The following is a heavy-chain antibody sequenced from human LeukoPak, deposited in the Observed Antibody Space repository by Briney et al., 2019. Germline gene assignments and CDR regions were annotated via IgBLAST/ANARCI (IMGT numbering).Heavy chain of an antibody. CDR2: IIPIFGTA. CDR1: GGTFSSYA. J-gene: IGHJ4*02. V-gene: IGHV1-69*13. CDR3: ARDETGTPLNFDY. Sequence: SVKVSCKASGGTFSSYAISWVRQAPGQGLVWMGGIIPIFGTANYAQKFQGRVTITADESTSTAYMELSSLRSEDTAVYYCARDETGTPLNFDYWGQGTLVTVSS. D-gene: IGHD1-7*01.